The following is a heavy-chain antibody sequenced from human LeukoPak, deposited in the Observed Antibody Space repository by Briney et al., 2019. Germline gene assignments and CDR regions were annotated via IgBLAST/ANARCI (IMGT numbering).Heavy chain of an antibody. J-gene: IGHJ4*02. Sequence: PGGSLRLSCAASGFTFSDYYMSWIRQAPGKGLEWVSYISSSGSTIYYADSLKGRFTISRDNAKNSLYLQMNSLRAEDTAVYYCARDRYCSTTRCSDYWGQGTLVTVSS. CDR3: ARDRYCSTTRCSDY. CDR1: GFTFSDYY. V-gene: IGHV3-11*04. CDR2: ISSSGSTI. D-gene: IGHD2-2*01.